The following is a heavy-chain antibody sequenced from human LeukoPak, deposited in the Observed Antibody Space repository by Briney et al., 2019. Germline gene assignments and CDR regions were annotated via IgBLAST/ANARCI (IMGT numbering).Heavy chain of an antibody. D-gene: IGHD7-27*01. J-gene: IGHJ4*02. V-gene: IGHV3-74*01. CDR2: INSDGSST. CDR1: GFTFSSYW. Sequence: TGGSLRLSCAASGFTFSSYWMHWIRQAPGKGLVWVSRINSDGSSTSYADSVKGRFTISRDNAKNTLYLQMNTLRAEDTAVYYCVSIPGDWGQGILVTVSS. CDR3: VSIPGD.